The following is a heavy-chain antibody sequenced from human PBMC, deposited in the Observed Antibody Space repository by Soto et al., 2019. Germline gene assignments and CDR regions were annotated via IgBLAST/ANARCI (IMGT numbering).Heavy chain of an antibody. V-gene: IGHV4-31*03. CDR2: IFHSGST. CDR1: GDSISSGGSY. Sequence: SETLSLTCTVSGDSISSGGSYWNWIRQHPGKGLEWIGYIFHSGSTYYNPSLKSRISISTDTSMNQFSLKLSSLSAADTAVYYCARLVPREGSGSPNFDYWGRGTLVTVSS. CDR3: ARLVPREGSGSPNFDY. J-gene: IGHJ4*02. D-gene: IGHD3-10*01.